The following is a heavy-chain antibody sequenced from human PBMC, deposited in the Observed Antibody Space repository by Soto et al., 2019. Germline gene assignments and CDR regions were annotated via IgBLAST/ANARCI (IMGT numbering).Heavy chain of an antibody. J-gene: IGHJ4*02. CDR1: GYTFTGYY. D-gene: IGHD1-26*01. V-gene: IGHV1-2*04. CDR2: INPNSGGT. CDR3: ARESDSGSYPPLDY. Sequence: GASVKVSCKASGYTFTGYYMHWVRQAPGQGLEWMGWINPNSGGTNYAQKFQGWVTMTRDTSISTAYMELSRLRSDDTAVYYFARESDSGSYPPLDYSGQGTLVTVSS.